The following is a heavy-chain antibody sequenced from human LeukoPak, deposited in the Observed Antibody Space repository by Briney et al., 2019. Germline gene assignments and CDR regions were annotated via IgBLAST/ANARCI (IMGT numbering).Heavy chain of an antibody. CDR2: IWYDGSNK. CDR1: GFTFSSYG. D-gene: IGHD6-13*01. Sequence: ERSLRLSCAASGFTFSSYGMHWVRQAPGKGLEWVAVIWYDGSNKYYADSVKGRFTISRDNSKNTLYLQMNSLRAEDTAVYYCARAISWYPFDYWGQGTLVTVSS. CDR3: ARAISWYPFDY. V-gene: IGHV3-33*01. J-gene: IGHJ4*02.